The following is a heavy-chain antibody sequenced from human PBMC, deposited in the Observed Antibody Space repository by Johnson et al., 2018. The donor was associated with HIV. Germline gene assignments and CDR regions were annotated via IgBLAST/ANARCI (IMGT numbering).Heavy chain of an antibody. Sequence: VQLVESGGGVVQPGKSLKVSCAASGFTFSSYAMHWVRQAPGKGLEWVSAISGSGGSTYYADSVKGRFTISRDNSKNTLYLQMNSLRAEDTAVYYCAKGIAAAGTGAFDIWGQGTMVTVSS. CDR3: AKGIAAAGTGAFDI. J-gene: IGHJ3*02. CDR1: GFTFSSYA. D-gene: IGHD6-13*01. CDR2: ISGSGGST. V-gene: IGHV3-23*04.